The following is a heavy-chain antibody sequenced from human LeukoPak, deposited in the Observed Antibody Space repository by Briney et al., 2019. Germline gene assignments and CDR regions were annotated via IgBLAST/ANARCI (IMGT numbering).Heavy chain of an antibody. CDR1: GGTFSNYA. CDR2: IIPLFGTA. V-gene: IGHV1-69*06. Sequence: SVKVSCKTSGGTFSNYAMSWVRQAPGQGLEWMGGIIPLFGTANYAQKFQGRVTITADKSTSTAYMELSRLRSDDTAVYYCARDTGARLSYYDYWGQGTLVTVSS. CDR3: ARDTGARLSYYDY. J-gene: IGHJ4*02. D-gene: IGHD1-14*01.